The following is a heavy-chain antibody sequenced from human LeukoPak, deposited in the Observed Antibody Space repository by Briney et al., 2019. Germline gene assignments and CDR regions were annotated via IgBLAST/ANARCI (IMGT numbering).Heavy chain of an antibody. CDR2: ISYDGSNK. V-gene: IGHV3-30*18. CDR3: AKDLEGAIDY. Sequence: GGSLRLSCAASGFTFSSYGMHWVRQAPGKGLEWVAVISYDGSNKYYADSVKGRFTISRDNSKNALYLQMSSLRAEDTAVYYCAKDLEGAIDYWGQGTLVTVSS. D-gene: IGHD1-26*01. J-gene: IGHJ4*02. CDR1: GFTFSSYG.